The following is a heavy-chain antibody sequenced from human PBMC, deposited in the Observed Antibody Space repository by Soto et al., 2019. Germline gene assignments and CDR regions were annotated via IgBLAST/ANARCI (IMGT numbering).Heavy chain of an antibody. Sequence: ASVKVSWKASGYTFTSYAMHWVRQAPGQRLEWMGWINAGNGNTKYSQKLQGRVTITRDTSASTAYMELSSLRSEATAVYYCARDTTVTSPFDYWGQGTLVTVSS. CDR1: GYTFTSYA. CDR2: INAGNGNT. CDR3: ARDTTVTSPFDY. V-gene: IGHV1-3*01. J-gene: IGHJ4*02. D-gene: IGHD4-17*01.